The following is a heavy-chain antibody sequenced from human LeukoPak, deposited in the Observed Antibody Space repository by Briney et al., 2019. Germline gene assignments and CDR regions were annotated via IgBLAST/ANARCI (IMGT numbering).Heavy chain of an antibody. CDR2: ISSSSSTI. CDR1: GFTFSSYS. Sequence: GGSLRLSCAASGFTFSSYSMNWVRQAPGKGLEWVSYISSSSSTIYYADSVKGRFTISRDNAKNSLYLQMNSLRAEDTAVYYCARLYYYDSSSWGQGTLVAVSS. CDR3: ARLYYYDSSS. J-gene: IGHJ4*02. D-gene: IGHD3-22*01. V-gene: IGHV3-48*04.